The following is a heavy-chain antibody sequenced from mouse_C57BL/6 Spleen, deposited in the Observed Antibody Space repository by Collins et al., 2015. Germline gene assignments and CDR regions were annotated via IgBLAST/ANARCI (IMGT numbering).Heavy chain of an antibody. Sequence: QVQLQQPGAELVRPGSSVKLSCKASGYTFTSYWMDWVKQRPGQGLEWIGNIYPSDSETHYNQKFKDKATLTVDKSSSTAYMQLSSLTSEDSAVYYCARDGYYVNFDVWGTGTTVTVSS. D-gene: IGHD2-3*01. V-gene: IGHV1-61*01. CDR1: GYTFTSYW. CDR2: IYPSDSET. CDR3: ARDGYYVNFDV. J-gene: IGHJ1*03.